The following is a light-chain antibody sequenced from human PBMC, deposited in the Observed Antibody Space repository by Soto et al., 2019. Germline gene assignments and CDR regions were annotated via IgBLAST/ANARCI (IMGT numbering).Light chain of an antibody. Sequence: EIVLTQSPGTLSLSPGERATLSCRASQTFTNNFLAWYQQKFGQSPRLLIYGASSRATGIPDRFSGSGSGTDFTITISSLEPEDFAVYYCQHYGTSHTFGQGTRVEIK. CDR2: GAS. CDR3: QHYGTSHT. V-gene: IGKV3-20*01. CDR1: QTFTNNF. J-gene: IGKJ1*01.